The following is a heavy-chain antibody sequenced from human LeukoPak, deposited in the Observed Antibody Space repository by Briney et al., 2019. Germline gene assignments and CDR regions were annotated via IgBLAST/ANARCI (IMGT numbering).Heavy chain of an antibody. CDR1: GYTFTGYY. V-gene: IGHV1-2*02. Sequence: ASVKVSCKASGYTFTGYYMHWVRQAPGQGLEWMGWINPNSGGTNYAQKFQGRVTMTRDTSISTAYMELSRLRSDDTAVYYCARSVVTRTLYYMDVWGKGTTVTVSS. D-gene: IGHD2-21*02. CDR3: ARSVVTRTLYYMDV. CDR2: INPNSGGT. J-gene: IGHJ6*03.